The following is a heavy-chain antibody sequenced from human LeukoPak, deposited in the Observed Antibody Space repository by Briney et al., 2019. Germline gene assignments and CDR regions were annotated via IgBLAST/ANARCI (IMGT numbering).Heavy chain of an antibody. J-gene: IGHJ6*02. D-gene: IGHD2-15*01. CDR3: ARDMSGVVVSANGNFKGDYYYGMDV. CDR1: GYTFITYY. V-gene: IGHV1-46*01. CDR2: INPSGGST. Sequence: ASVKVSCKASGYTFITYYMHWVRQAPGQGLEWMGIINPSGGSTSYAQKFQGRVTMTRDTSTSTVYMELSSLRSEDTAVYYCARDMSGVVVSANGNFKGDYYYGMDVWGQGTTVTVSS.